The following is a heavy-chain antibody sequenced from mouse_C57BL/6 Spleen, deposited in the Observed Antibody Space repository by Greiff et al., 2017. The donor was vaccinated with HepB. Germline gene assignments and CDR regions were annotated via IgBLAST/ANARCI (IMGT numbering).Heavy chain of an antibody. D-gene: IGHD2-3*01. CDR1: GFSFNTYA. CDR3: VRHVFEGYYEYFDV. Sequence: EVQLVESGGGLVQPKGSLKLSCAASGFSFNTYAMNWVRQAPGKGLEWVARIRSKSNNYATYYADSVKDRFTISRDDSESMLYLQMNNLKTEDTAMYYCVRHVFEGYYEYFDVWGTGATVTVSS. CDR2: IRSKSNNYAT. J-gene: IGHJ1*03. V-gene: IGHV10-1*01.